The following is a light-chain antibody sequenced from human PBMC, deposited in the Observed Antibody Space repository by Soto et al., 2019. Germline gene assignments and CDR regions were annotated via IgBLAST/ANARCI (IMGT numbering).Light chain of an antibody. V-gene: IGKV3-11*01. CDR1: QNLHSF. Sequence: EIVLTQSPATLSVSPVERFTLSCRASQNLHSFLNWYQQRPGQAPRPLIYDGSKRAAGVPDRISGDGSGTDYTLTISSLEPEDFAVYYCQQRTRWPMTFGQGTRLEIK. CDR3: QQRTRWPMT. J-gene: IGKJ5*01. CDR2: DGS.